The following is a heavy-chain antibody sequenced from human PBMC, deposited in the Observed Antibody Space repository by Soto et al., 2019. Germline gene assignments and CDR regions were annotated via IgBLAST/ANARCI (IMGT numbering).Heavy chain of an antibody. CDR2: INPSGGST. CDR3: ARVRIVATIGALYFDY. V-gene: IGHV1-46*03. J-gene: IGHJ4*02. D-gene: IGHD5-12*01. Sequence: ASVKVSCKASGYTFTSYYMHWVRQAPGQGLEWMGIINPSGGSTSYAQKFQGRVTMTRDTSTSTVYMELSSLRSEDTAVYYCARVRIVATIGALYFDYWGQGTQVTVSS. CDR1: GYTFTSYY.